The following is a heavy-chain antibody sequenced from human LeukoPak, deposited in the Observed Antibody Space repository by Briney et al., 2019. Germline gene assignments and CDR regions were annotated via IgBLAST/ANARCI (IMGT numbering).Heavy chain of an antibody. CDR3: AKSSDSSGYYSAEYFQH. CDR2: ISSGGSTK. CDR1: GFTFSSYE. Sequence: GGSLRLSCAASGFTFSSYEMNWVRQAPGKGLEWVSYISSGGSTKHYADSVKGRFTISRDNAKNTLYLQMNSLRAEDTAVYYCAKSSDSSGYYSAEYFQHWGQGTLVTVSS. V-gene: IGHV3-48*03. D-gene: IGHD3-22*01. J-gene: IGHJ1*01.